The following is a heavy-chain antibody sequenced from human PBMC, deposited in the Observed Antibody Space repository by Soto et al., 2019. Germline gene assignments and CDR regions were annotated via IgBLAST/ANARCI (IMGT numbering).Heavy chain of an antibody. CDR3: ARDYGDYVGGWFDP. D-gene: IGHD4-17*01. CDR2: ISYDGSNK. J-gene: IGHJ5*02. CDR1: GFTFSSYA. Sequence: QVQLVESGGGVVQPGRSLRLSCAASGFTFSSYAMHWVRQAPGKGLQWVAVISYDGSNKYYADSVKGRFTTSIDNSQNALYMQMNSLRADDTAVYYCARDYGDYVGGWFDPWCQGTLVTVSS. V-gene: IGHV3-30-3*01.